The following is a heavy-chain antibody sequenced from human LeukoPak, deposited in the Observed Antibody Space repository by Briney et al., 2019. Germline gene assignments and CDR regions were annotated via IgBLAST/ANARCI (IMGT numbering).Heavy chain of an antibody. CDR2: ISSTSNTI. J-gene: IGHJ4*02. CDR1: GFTFSSYS. Sequence: GGSLRLSCAASGFTFSSYSMNWVRQAPGKGLEGVPHISSTSNTIYYADSVKGRFTVSRDNAKNSLYLQMHSLRDEDTAVYYCTRTGGNFHFDYWGQGTLVTVSS. D-gene: IGHD4-23*01. V-gene: IGHV3-48*02. CDR3: TRTGGNFHFDY.